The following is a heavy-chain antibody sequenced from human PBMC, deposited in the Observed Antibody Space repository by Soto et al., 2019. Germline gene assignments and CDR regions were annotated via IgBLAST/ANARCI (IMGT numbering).Heavy chain of an antibody. CDR2: ISYDGSNK. J-gene: IGHJ5*02. CDR3: ARDKAHYSSRNWFDP. Sequence: LRLSCAASGFTFSSYAMHWVRQAPGKGLEWVAVISYDGSNKYYADSVKGRFTISRDNSKNTLYLQMNSLRAEDTAVYYCARDKAHYSSRNWFDPWGQGTLVTVSS. V-gene: IGHV3-30-3*01. CDR1: GFTFSSYA. D-gene: IGHD6-13*01.